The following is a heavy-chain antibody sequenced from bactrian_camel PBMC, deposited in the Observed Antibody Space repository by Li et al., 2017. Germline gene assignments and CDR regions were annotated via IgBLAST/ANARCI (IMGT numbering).Heavy chain of an antibody. D-gene: IGHD5*01. CDR3: AADLCAGWELSTGWRATDRFAY. Sequence: HVQLVESGGGSVQAGGSLKLSCELSGDEGAPLCMGWFRRAPGKEREGVASIWTGGGFTRYTDSVRGRFTISRDNSKLSDNSEVTMWLSMNSLKPEDSAMYYCAADLCAGWELSTGWRATDRFAYWGQGTQVTVSS. CDR2: IWTGGGFT. CDR1: GDEGAPLC. J-gene: IGHJ4*01. V-gene: IGHV3S61*01.